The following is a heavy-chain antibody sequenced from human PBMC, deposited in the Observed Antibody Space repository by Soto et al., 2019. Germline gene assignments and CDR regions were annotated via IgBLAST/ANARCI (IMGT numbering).Heavy chain of an antibody. V-gene: IGHV4-59*12. Sequence: SETLSLTCSVSGGSTSSYYWSWIRQPPGKGLEWIGYIYYSGSTDYSPSLKSRFTISRDNAENSLFLQMNSLGAEDTALYYCVREQLYYNDVFGRPLNGFDMWGQGTMVTVSS. CDR2: IYYSGST. CDR1: GGSTSSYY. J-gene: IGHJ3*02. D-gene: IGHD3-22*01. CDR3: VREQLYYNDVFGRPLNGFDM.